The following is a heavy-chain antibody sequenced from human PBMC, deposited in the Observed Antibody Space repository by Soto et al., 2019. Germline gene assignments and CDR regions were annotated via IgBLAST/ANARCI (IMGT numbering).Heavy chain of an antibody. Sequence: QLQESGPGLVKPSETLSLTCNVSGRSMISYYWSWIRQPAGKGLEWIGRVYTGGNTNYKPSLKSRVTMSVDTSKSQFSLNLTSVTAADTAVYYCAREGDDRHFFFDSWGQGTLVTVSS. CDR3: AREGDDRHFFFDS. V-gene: IGHV4-4*07. D-gene: IGHD3-3*02. CDR1: GRSMISYY. CDR2: VYTGGNT. J-gene: IGHJ4*02.